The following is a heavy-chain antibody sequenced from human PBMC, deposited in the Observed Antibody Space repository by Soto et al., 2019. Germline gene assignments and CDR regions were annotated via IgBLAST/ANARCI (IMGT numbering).Heavy chain of an antibody. CDR2: INAGNGNT. CDR3: SAGPAWGSTGYYYYYGMDV. V-gene: IGHV1-3*01. CDR1: GYTFTSYA. Sequence: ASVKVSCKASGYTFTSYAMHWVRQAPGQRLEWMGWINAGNGNTKYSQQFQERVTITRDMSTSTAYMELSSLISEDTAVYYCSAGPAWGSTGYYYYYGMDVWGQGTTVTVSS. D-gene: IGHD2-2*01. J-gene: IGHJ6*02.